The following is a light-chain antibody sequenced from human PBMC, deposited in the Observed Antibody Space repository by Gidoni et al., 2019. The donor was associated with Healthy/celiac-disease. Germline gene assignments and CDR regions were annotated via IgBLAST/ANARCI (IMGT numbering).Light chain of an antibody. CDR2: CAS. V-gene: IGKV3-20*01. Sequence: IVLTKSPGTLSLSPGERATPSCSASRSVSSSYLTWYQQKPGQAPRLLIYCASSRATGIPDRFSGSGSGTDFTLTISRLEPEDFAVYYCQQDGSSPHTFGQGTKLEIK. CDR1: RSVSSSY. J-gene: IGKJ2*01. CDR3: QQDGSSPHT.